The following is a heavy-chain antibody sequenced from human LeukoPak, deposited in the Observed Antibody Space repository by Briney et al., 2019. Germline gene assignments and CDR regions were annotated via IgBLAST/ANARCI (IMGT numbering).Heavy chain of an antibody. V-gene: IGHV4-34*01. CDR2: INHSGGT. J-gene: IGHJ4*02. CDR1: GGSFSGYY. Sequence: PSETLSLTCAVYGGSFSGYYWSWIRQPPGKGLEWIGEINHSGGTNYNPSLKSRVTISLDTSKNHFSLKLTSVTAADTAVYYCARGLLDWGQGTLVIVSS. CDR3: ARGLLD.